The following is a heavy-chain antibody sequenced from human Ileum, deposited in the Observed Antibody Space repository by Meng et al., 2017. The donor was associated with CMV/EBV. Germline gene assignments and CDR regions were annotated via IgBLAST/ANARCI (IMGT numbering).Heavy chain of an antibody. J-gene: IGHJ3*02. V-gene: IGHV3-21*01. Sequence: GGSLRLSCAASGFKFDNYRMNWVRQAPGKGLEWVSSVSGTNSFAYYADSVKGRFTISRDNAKKLAFLQMNSLRAEDTAVYYCASYCDGDCSWALDMWGQGARVTVSS. CDR1: GFKFDNYR. D-gene: IGHD2-21*01. CDR3: ASYCDGDCSWALDM. CDR2: VSGTNSFA.